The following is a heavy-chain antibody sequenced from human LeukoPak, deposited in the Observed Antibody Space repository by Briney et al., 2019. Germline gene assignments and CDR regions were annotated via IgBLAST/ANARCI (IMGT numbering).Heavy chain of an antibody. J-gene: IGHJ4*02. D-gene: IGHD4-17*01. CDR3: ARDNGDYEGLGAFDY. V-gene: IGHV3-30-3*01. CDR2: ISYDGSNK. CDR1: GFTFSSYA. Sequence: GGSLRLSCAASGFTFSSYAMHWVRQAPGKGLEWVAVISYDGSNKYYADSVKGRFTISRDNSKNTLYLQMNSLRAEDTAVYYCARDNGDYEGLGAFDYWGQGTLVTVSS.